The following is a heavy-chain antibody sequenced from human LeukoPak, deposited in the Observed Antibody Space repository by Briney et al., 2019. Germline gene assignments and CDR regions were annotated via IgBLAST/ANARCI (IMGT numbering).Heavy chain of an antibody. Sequence: ASVKVSCKGSGYTLTELSMHWVRQAPGKGLEWMGGFDPEDGETIYAQKFQGRVTMTEDTSTDTAYMELSSLRSEDTAVYYCATSRRITMIVVGPYYFDYWGQGTLVTVSS. CDR3: ATSRRITMIVVGPYYFDY. J-gene: IGHJ4*02. V-gene: IGHV1-24*01. CDR2: FDPEDGET. CDR1: GYTLTELS. D-gene: IGHD3-22*01.